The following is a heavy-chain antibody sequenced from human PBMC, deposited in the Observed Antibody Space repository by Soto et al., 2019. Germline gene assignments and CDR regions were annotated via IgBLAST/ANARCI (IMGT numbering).Heavy chain of an antibody. D-gene: IGHD5-18*01. J-gene: IGHJ3*02. CDR3: ASGVDTAMVIVHAFDI. Sequence: GESLKISCKGSGYSFTSYWISWVRQMPGKGLEWMGRIDPSDSYTNYSPSFQGHVTISADKSISTAYLQWSSLKASDTAMYYCASGVDTAMVIVHAFDIWGQGTMVTVS. CDR1: GYSFTSYW. CDR2: IDPSDSYT. V-gene: IGHV5-10-1*01.